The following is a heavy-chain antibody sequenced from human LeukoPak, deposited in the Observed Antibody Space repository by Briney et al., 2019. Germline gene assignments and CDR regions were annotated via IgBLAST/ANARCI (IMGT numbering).Heavy chain of an antibody. D-gene: IGHD6-13*01. J-gene: IGHJ4*02. V-gene: IGHV3-23*01. Sequence: GGSLRLSCAASGFTFSSYAMSWVRQAPGKGLEWVSGISGSGASANYADSAKGRFTISRDFSKNTLDLQMRSLRAEDTAVYYCAKHKVAAAGPYYFDFWGQGALVTVSS. CDR2: ISGSGASA. CDR3: AKHKVAAAGPYYFDF. CDR1: GFTFSSYA.